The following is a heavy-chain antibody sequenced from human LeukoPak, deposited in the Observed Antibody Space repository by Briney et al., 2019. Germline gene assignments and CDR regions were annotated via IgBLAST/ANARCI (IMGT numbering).Heavy chain of an antibody. Sequence: ASVKVSCKASGYTFTSYYMHWVRQAPGQGLEWMGIINPSGGSTSYAQKFQGRVTMTRDTSTSTVYMELSSLRSEDTAVYYCARAPTTVYSYGCIDHWGQGTLVTVSS. CDR1: GYTFTSYY. CDR2: INPSGGST. J-gene: IGHJ4*02. V-gene: IGHV1-46*01. D-gene: IGHD5-18*01. CDR3: ARAPTTVYSYGCIDH.